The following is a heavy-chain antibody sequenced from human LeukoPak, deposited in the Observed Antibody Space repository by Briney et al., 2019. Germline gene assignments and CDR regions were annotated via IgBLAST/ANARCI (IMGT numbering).Heavy chain of an antibody. Sequence: SETLSLTCTVSGDSISGNSYYWGWIRQPPGKGLEWIGSIYYSGSTYYNPSLKSRVTVSVDTAKSQFSLKVSSVTAADTAVYYCARHYYDRSGYYSTPHYFDYWGQGTLVTVSS. V-gene: IGHV4-39*01. D-gene: IGHD3-22*01. CDR1: GDSISGNSYY. CDR3: ARHYYDRSGYYSTPHYFDY. CDR2: IYYSGST. J-gene: IGHJ4*02.